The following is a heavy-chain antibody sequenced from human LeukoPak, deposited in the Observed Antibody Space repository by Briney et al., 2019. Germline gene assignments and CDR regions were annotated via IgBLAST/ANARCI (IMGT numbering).Heavy chain of an antibody. CDR2: IWYDGSNE. D-gene: IGHD4-23*01. CDR3: ARGSRVSTVVTYFDH. CDR1: GFTFSNAW. V-gene: IGHV3-33*08. J-gene: IGHJ4*02. Sequence: GGSLRLSCAASGFTFSNAWMSWVRQAPGKGLEWVAVIWYDGSNEFYADSVKGRFTISRDNSKNTLYLQINSLRAEDTAVYYCARGSRVSTVVTYFDHWGQGTLVTVSS.